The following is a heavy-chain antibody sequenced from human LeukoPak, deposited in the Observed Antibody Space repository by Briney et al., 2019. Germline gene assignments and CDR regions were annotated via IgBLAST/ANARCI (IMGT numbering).Heavy chain of an antibody. Sequence: SVKVSCKASGGTFSSYAISWVRQAPGQGLEWMGGNIPIFGTANYAQKFQGRVTITTDESTSTAYMELSSLRSEDTAVYYCASITIFGVGPRSYWYFDLWGPGTLVTVSS. CDR2: NIPIFGTA. CDR1: GGTFSSYA. V-gene: IGHV1-69*05. CDR3: ASITIFGVGPRSYWYFDL. J-gene: IGHJ2*01. D-gene: IGHD3-3*01.